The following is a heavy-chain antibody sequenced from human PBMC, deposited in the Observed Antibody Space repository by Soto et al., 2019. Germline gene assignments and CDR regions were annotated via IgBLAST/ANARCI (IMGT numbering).Heavy chain of an antibody. CDR1: GGSISSYY. V-gene: IGHV4-59*01. CDR2: IYYSGST. D-gene: IGHD6-19*01. CDR3: ARIAVAENWFDP. J-gene: IGHJ5*02. Sequence: SETLSLTCTVSGGSISSYYWSWIRQPPGKGLEWIGYIYYSGSTNYNPSLKSRVTISVDTSKNQFSLKLSSVTAADTAVYYCARIAVAENWFDPWGQGTLVTVSS.